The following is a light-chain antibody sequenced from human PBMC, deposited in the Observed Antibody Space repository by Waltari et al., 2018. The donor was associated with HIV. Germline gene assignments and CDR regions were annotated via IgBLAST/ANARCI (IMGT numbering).Light chain of an antibody. Sequence: QSVLTQPPSVSAAPGQKVTISCSGSTSNIGNDYVSWYQHVPGAAPRLLIYEQNKPPSGIPDRFSGSRSGTSATLGLTGLQTGDEAHYYCGTWDRSLSAAVFGGGTKLTVL. J-gene: IGLJ3*02. CDR2: EQN. CDR3: GTWDRSLSAAV. V-gene: IGLV1-51*01. CDR1: TSNIGNDY.